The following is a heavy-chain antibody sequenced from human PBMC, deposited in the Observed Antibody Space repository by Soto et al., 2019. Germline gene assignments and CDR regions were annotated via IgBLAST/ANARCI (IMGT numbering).Heavy chain of an antibody. CDR1: GGSFSGYY. J-gene: IGHJ4*02. CDR2: INHSGST. D-gene: IGHD2-15*01. CDR3: ARGQRYCSGGSCYRFDY. Sequence: QVQLQQWGAGLLKPSETLSLTCAVYGGSFSGYYWSWIRQPPGKGLEWIGEINHSGSTNYNPSLKSRVTISVDTSTNQFSLKLSSVTAADTAVYYCARGQRYCSGGSCYRFDYWGQGTLVTVSS. V-gene: IGHV4-34*01.